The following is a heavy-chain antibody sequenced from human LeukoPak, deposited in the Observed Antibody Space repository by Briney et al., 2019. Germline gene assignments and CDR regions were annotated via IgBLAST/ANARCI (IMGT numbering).Heavy chain of an antibody. CDR3: ARSTIVMDV. D-gene: IGHD2-15*01. Sequence: PGGSLRLSCAASGFTFSSYGMHWVRQAPGKGLEWVAVISYDGSNEYHADSVKGRFTISRDNSKNTLYLQMNSLRAEDTAVYYCARSTIVMDVWGQGTTVTVSS. CDR1: GFTFSSYG. J-gene: IGHJ6*02. V-gene: IGHV3-30*03. CDR2: ISYDGSNE.